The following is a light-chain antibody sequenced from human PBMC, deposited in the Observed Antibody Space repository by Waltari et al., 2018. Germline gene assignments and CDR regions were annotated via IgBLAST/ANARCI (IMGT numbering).Light chain of an antibody. CDR2: DVS. J-gene: IGLJ1*01. CDR3: CSYAGSSIP. Sequence: QSALTQPASVSGSPGQSITISCTGTSSDVGGYNYVSWYQQHPGKAPKLMIYDVSKRPSGVSNRFSGSKSGNTASLTMSGLQAEDEADYYCCSYAGSSIPFGTGTKVTVL. CDR1: SSDVGGYNY. V-gene: IGLV2-23*02.